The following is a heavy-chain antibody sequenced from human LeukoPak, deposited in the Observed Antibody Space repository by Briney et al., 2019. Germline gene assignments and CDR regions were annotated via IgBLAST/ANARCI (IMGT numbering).Heavy chain of an antibody. CDR2: IFYSGSS. Sequence: PSETLSLTCTVSGGSISSYYWGWIRQPPGKGLEWIGYIFYSGSSNYNPPLKSRATISIDTSKNQLSLKLTSVTAEDTAVYYCARGYSSSSLARFDNWGQGTLVTVSS. V-gene: IGHV4-59*01. CDR1: GGSISSYY. D-gene: IGHD6-6*01. CDR3: ARGYSSSSLARFDN. J-gene: IGHJ4*02.